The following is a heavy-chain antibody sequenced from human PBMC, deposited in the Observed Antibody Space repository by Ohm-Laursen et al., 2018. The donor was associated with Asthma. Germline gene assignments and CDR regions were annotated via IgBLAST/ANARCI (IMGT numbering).Heavy chain of an antibody. Sequence: GTLSLTCTLSGASFSTYYWGWIRQPPGKGLEWIGHIHRTGSTNYNPSLESRVTISIDTSKNQFSLKLSSVTAADTAVYYCARESPTKIDYWGQGTLVTVSS. CDR2: IHRTGST. V-gene: IGHV4-59*01. CDR1: GASFSTYY. J-gene: IGHJ4*02. CDR3: ARESPTKIDY.